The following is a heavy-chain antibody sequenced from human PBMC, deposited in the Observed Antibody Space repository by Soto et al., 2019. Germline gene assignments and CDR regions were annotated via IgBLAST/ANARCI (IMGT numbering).Heavy chain of an antibody. D-gene: IGHD2-2*01. CDR2: IYWDDNK. J-gene: IGHJ4*02. CDR1: GFSLSTSGVG. CDR3: AHRLSSTYCTSNSCYWIFDY. Sequence: QISLKESGPTLVKPTQTLTLTCSFSGFSLSTSGVGVGWIRQPPGKALEWLALIYWDDNKRYNPSLKSRLTITKDTPKNEVVLTVTNMDPVDTATYFCAHRLSSTYCTSNSCYWIFDYWGQGALVTVSS. V-gene: IGHV2-5*02.